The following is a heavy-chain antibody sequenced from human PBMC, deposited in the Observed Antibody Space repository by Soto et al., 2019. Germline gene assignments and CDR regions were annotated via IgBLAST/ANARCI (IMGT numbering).Heavy chain of an antibody. Sequence: QVKLVESGGGVVQPGRSLRLSCEASGFIFNDYGMHWVRQAPGKGLDWVAVISFDGNNKYYAQPVKGRFTISRDNSKNTLFLHMDSLRREDTAVYHCVKGDLDTAVVNSPDAFDFWGQGTMVTVSS. CDR3: VKGDLDTAVVNSPDAFDF. V-gene: IGHV3-30*18. CDR1: GFIFNDYG. D-gene: IGHD5-18*01. CDR2: ISFDGNNK. J-gene: IGHJ3*01.